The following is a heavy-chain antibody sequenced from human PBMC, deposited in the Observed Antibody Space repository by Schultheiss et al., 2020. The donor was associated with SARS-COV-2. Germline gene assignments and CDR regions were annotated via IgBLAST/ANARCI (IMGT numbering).Heavy chain of an antibody. CDR1: GYTFTSYG. CDR3: ASVLRYFDWSFDY. J-gene: IGHJ4*02. D-gene: IGHD3-9*01. CDR2: INPNSGGT. V-gene: IGHV1-2*02. Sequence: ASVKVSCKASGYTFTSYGISWVRQAPGQGLEWMGWINPNSGGTNYAQKFQGRVTMTRDTSISTAYMELSSLRSEDTAVYYCASVLRYFDWSFDYWGQGTLVTVSS.